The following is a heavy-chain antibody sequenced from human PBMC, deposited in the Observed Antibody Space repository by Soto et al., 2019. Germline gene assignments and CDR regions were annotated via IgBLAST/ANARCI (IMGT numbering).Heavy chain of an antibody. J-gene: IGHJ5*02. CDR1: GFAFSSNS. CDR2: ITGSGTTT. V-gene: IGHV3-48*02. Sequence: GGSLRLSCAASGFAFSSNSVNWFRQAPGKGLEWVSYITGSGTTTRYADSVKGRFTLSRDNAKNSLFLDMNSLTDEDTAVYYCARDLNWAFDHWGRGTLVTVSS. D-gene: IGHD1-1*01. CDR3: ARDLNWAFDH.